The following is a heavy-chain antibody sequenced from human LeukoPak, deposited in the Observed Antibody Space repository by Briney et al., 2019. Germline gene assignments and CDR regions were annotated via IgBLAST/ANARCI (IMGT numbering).Heavy chain of an antibody. CDR3: TTGESMVGTTIHVRWAD. CDR1: GFTFSRYA. V-gene: IGHV3-30-3*01. D-gene: IGHD1-26*01. J-gene: IGHJ4*02. CDR2: ISYDGTNK. Sequence: GGSLRLSCAASGFTFSRYAIHWVRQAPGKGLEWVAVISYDGTNKYYAAPVKGRFTISRDDSKNTLYLEMNSLKTEDTAVYYCTTGESMVGTTIHVRWADWGQGTLVTVSS.